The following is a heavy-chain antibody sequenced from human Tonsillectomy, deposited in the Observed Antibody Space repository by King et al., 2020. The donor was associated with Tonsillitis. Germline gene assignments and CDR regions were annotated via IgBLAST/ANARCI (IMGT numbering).Heavy chain of an antibody. V-gene: IGHV4-59*01. D-gene: IGHD6-19*01. J-gene: IGHJ4*02. CDR2: IDYSGATKYHTGPT. Sequence: QVQLQESGPGLVKPSETLSLTCTVSGGSINSYFWTWIRQPPGKGLEWIGYIDYSGATKYHTGPTNYNPSLKSRVTISVDTSKNQFSLKLKSETAADTAVYYCATNSSNRYYFDHWGQGTLVSVSS. CDR3: ATNSSNRYYFDH. CDR1: GGSINSYF.